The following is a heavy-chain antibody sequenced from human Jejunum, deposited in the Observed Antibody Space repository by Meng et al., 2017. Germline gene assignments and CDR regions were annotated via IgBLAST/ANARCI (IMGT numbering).Heavy chain of an antibody. V-gene: IGHV3-23*01. CDR2: ISGSGSSI. CDR3: AKRSKIMTGHYYY. J-gene: IGHJ4*02. D-gene: IGHD3-9*01. CDR1: GFAFSSYA. Sequence: GESLKISCAASGFAFSSYAMTWVRQAPGKGLEWVSGISGSGSSIDYADSVKGRFTVSRDNSKNTVYLQMNSLRAEDTALYYCAKRSKIMTGHYYYWGQGTLVTVSS.